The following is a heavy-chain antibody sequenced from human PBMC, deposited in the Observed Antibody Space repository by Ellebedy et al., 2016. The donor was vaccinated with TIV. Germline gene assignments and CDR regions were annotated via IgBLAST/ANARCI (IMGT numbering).Heavy chain of an antibody. D-gene: IGHD2-2*01. J-gene: IGHJ3*02. CDR3: ARDTVEVPDGDAFDI. CDR2: IKFDEVES. CDR1: GFTFSRYW. V-gene: IGHV3-7*04. Sequence: PGGSLRLSCAASGFTFSRYWMSWLRQTPDKRLEYVAHIKFDEVESYHADFVKGRFTISRDNARKSLYLQMSSLRVGDTAVYYCARDTVEVPDGDAFDIWGQGTTVIVSS.